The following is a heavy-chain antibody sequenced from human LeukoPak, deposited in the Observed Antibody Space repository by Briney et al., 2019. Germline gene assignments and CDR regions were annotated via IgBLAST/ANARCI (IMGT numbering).Heavy chain of an antibody. CDR3: ARVCSGGSCYSY. CDR2: INHSGST. V-gene: IGHV4-34*01. Sequence: SETLSLTCAVYGGSFSGYYWSWIRQPPGKGLEWIGEINHSGSTNYNPSLKSRVTISVDTSKNQFSLKLSSVTAADTAVYYCARVCSGGSCYSYWGEGTLVTVS. D-gene: IGHD2-15*01. CDR1: GGSFSGYY. J-gene: IGHJ4*02.